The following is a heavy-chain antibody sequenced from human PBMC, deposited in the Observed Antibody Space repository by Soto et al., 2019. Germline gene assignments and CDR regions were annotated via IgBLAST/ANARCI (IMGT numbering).Heavy chain of an antibody. J-gene: IGHJ4*02. CDR3: AKGQRIIIKAFFDS. CDR2: IGRNSGAL. CDR1: GFTFDDTA. D-gene: IGHD3-16*01. V-gene: IGHV3-9*01. Sequence: EVQLVESGGGLVQPGRSLRLSCAASGFTFDDTAMHWVRQAPGKGLEWVSRIGRNSGALDYADSVKGRFTISRDDARNSLYLQMNSLRSEDTALYFCAKGQRIIIKAFFDSWGPGTLVTVSS.